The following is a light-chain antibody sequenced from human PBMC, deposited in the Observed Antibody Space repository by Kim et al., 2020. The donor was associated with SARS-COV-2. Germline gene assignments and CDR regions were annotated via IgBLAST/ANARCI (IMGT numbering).Light chain of an antibody. CDR1: SGHSSYA. J-gene: IGLJ2*01. Sequence: QPVLTQSPSASASLGASVKLTCTLSSGHSSYAIAWHQQQPEKGPRYLMKLNSDRSHSKGDGIPDRFSGSSSGAERYLTISSLQSEDEADYYCQTWGTGNVFGGGTQLTVL. V-gene: IGLV4-69*01. CDR3: QTWGTGNV. CDR2: LNSDRSH.